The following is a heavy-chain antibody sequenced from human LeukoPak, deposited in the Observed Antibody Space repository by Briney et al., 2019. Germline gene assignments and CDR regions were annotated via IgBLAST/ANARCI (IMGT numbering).Heavy chain of an antibody. CDR2: IWYDGSNK. CDR1: GFTFSSYG. V-gene: IGHV3-33*06. D-gene: IGHD1-26*01. Sequence: GRSLRLSCAASGFTFSSYGMHWVRQAPGKGLEWVAVIWYDGSNKYYADSVKGRFTISRDNSKNTLYLQMNSLRAEDTAVYYCANSGSGSYIGPRYYYYGMDVWGQGTTVTVSS. J-gene: IGHJ6*02. CDR3: ANSGSGSYIGPRYYYYGMDV.